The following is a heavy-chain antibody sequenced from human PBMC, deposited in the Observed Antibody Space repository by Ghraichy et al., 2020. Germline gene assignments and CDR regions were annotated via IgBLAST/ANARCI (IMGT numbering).Heavy chain of an antibody. CDR3: ARGLGYDFWSGYYSYYYYGMDV. V-gene: IGHV4-34*01. J-gene: IGHJ6*02. CDR2: INHSGST. D-gene: IGHD3-3*01. CDR1: GGSFSGYY. Sequence: SETLSLTCAVYGGSFSGYYWSWIRQPPGKGLEWIGEINHSGSTNYNPSLKSRVTISVDTSKNQFSLKLSSVTAADTAVYYCARGLGYDFWSGYYSYYYYGMDVWGQGTTVTVSS.